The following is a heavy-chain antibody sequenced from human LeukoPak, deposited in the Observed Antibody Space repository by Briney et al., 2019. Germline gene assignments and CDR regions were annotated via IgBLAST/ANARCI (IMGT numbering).Heavy chain of an antibody. CDR1: GFTFGSYS. Sequence: GGSLRLSCVASGFTFGSYSMSWVRQAPGKGLEWVSSIVESGSTTFFADSVKGRFTISRDNSKNTLYLQMNGLRAEDTALYFCARDSRRQPLYYSDYWGQGTLVTVSS. CDR2: IVESGSTT. D-gene: IGHD5-18*01. V-gene: IGHV3-23*01. CDR3: ARDSRRQPLYYSDY. J-gene: IGHJ4*02.